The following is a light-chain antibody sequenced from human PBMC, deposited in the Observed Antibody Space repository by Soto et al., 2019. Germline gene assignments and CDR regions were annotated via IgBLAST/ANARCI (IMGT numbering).Light chain of an antibody. Sequence: QAVVTQPPSVSGAPGQRVTISCTGSSSNIGAGYDVQWYQQLPGAAPRLLIFGNTNRPSGVPDRFSGSRSGTSASLAISGLQAGDEADYYCQSYDISLSVSVVFGGGTKLTVL. J-gene: IGLJ2*01. CDR1: SSNIGAGYD. CDR3: QSYDISLSVSVV. V-gene: IGLV1-40*01. CDR2: GNT.